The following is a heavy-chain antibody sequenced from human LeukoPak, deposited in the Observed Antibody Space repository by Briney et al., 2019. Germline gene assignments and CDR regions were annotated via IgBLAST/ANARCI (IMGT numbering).Heavy chain of an antibody. V-gene: IGHV3-64*01. CDR2: ISSNGGST. Sequence: PGGSLRLSCAASGFTFSSYPMHWVCQAPGKGLEYVSAISSNGGSTYYANSVKGRFTISRGNSKNTLYLQMGSLRAEDMAVYYCARGEVDTAMALRNWGQGTLVTVSS. J-gene: IGHJ4*02. CDR1: GFTFSSYP. CDR3: ARGEVDTAMALRN. D-gene: IGHD5-18*01.